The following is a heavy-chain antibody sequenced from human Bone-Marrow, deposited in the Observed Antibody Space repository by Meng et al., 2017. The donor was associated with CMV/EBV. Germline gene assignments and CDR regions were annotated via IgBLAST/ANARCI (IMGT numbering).Heavy chain of an antibody. D-gene: IGHD3-22*01. J-gene: IGHJ4*02. CDR3: ARDLYDYESSGYFDH. CDR1: GFTFGHYA. Sequence: GESLKISCAGSGFTFGHYAIHWVRQAPGKGLEWVAVISFDGTNKYYADSVKGRFTISRDNSKNRLYLQMNSLTPEDTAVYYCARDLYDYESSGYFDHWGLGRLVTVSS. CDR2: ISFDGTNK. V-gene: IGHV3-30*04.